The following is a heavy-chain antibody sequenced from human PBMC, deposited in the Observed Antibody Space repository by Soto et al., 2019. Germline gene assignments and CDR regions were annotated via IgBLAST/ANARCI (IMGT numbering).Heavy chain of an antibody. J-gene: IGHJ6*02. Sequence: ASVKVSCKASGYTFTGYYMHWVRQATGQGLEWMGWINPNSGGTNYAQKFQGWVTMTRDTSIRTAYMELSRLRSDDTAVYYCARDSDYDFWSGLMDVWGQGTTVTVSS. D-gene: IGHD3-3*01. CDR3: ARDSDYDFWSGLMDV. CDR2: INPNSGGT. V-gene: IGHV1-2*04. CDR1: GYTFTGYY.